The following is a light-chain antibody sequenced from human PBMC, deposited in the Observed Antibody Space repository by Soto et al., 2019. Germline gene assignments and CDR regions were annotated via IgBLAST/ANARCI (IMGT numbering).Light chain of an antibody. CDR2: DVS. CDR1: SSDVGGYNY. Sequence: QSVLTQPRSVSGSPGPSVTISCTGTSSDVGGYNYVSWYQQHPGKAPKLMIYDVSKRPSGVSDRFSGSKSCNTAYLTISGLHAEDEADYYCCPYSGSYTSWVFGGGPKLTVL. J-gene: IGLJ3*02. CDR3: CPYSGSYTSWV. V-gene: IGLV2-11*01.